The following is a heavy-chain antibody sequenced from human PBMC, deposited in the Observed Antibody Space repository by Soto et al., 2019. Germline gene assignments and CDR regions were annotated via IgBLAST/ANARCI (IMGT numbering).Heavy chain of an antibody. CDR2: FCHSGST. Sequence: QLQLQESGSGLVKPSQTLSLTCAVSGGSISSGGYSWSWIRQPPGKGLEWIGYFCHSGSTYYNPSPKRRVTPSVDRSKNEFSRKLSSVTAADAAVLYGERAHYGDYGYGMDVWGQGTTVTVSS. CDR3: ERAHYGDYGYGMDV. J-gene: IGHJ6*02. V-gene: IGHV4-30-2*01. D-gene: IGHD4-17*01. CDR1: GGSISSGGYS.